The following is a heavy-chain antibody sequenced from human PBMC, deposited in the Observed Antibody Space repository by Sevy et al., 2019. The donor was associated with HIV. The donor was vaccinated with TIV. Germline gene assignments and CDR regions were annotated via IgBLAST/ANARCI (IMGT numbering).Heavy chain of an antibody. CDR3: ARGPEWELTSFLSH. J-gene: IGHJ4*02. CDR2: ISSNGDNA. V-gene: IGHV3-30-3*01. CDR1: GFAFRTYA. D-gene: IGHD3-9*01. Sequence: GGSLRLSCAASGFAFRTYAFHWVRQAPGRGLEWVGLISSNGDNAFYANSVRGRFTISRDNSMNTLYLELNNRTPDDTAVYYCARGPEWELTSFLSHWGQGTLVTVSS.